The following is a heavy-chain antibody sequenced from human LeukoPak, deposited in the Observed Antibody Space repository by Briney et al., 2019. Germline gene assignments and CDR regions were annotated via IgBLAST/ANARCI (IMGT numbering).Heavy chain of an antibody. CDR1: GGSISSYY. CDR2: IYYSGST. Sequence: PSETLSLTCTVSGGSISSYYWSWIRPPPGKGLEWIGYIYYSGSTNYNPSLKSRVTISVDTSKNQFSLKLSSVTAADTAVYYCARIGYYYYMDVWGKGTTVTISS. V-gene: IGHV4-59*01. CDR3: ARIGYYYYMDV. J-gene: IGHJ6*03.